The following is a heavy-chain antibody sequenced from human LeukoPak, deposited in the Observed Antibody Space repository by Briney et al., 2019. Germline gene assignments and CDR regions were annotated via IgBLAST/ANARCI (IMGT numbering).Heavy chain of an antibody. CDR1: GYTFTGYY. D-gene: IGHD6-13*01. V-gene: IGHV1-2*02. CDR3: ARVNSPYSSSYVY. Sequence: ASVKVSCKASGYTFTGYYMHWVRQAPGQGLEWVGWINPNSGGTNYAQKFQGRVTMTRDTSISTAYMELSRLRSDDTAVYYCARVNSPYSSSYVYWGQGTLVTVSS. CDR2: INPNSGGT. J-gene: IGHJ4*02.